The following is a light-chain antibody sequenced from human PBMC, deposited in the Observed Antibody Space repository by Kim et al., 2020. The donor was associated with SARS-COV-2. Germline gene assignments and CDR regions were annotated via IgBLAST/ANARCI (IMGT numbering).Light chain of an antibody. V-gene: IGLV1-44*01. Sequence: QRVIISCSGSSSNIGSNTVNWYQQLPGTAPKLLIYNNDQRPSGVPARFSGSKSGTSASLAISGLQSKDEADYFCAAWDDSLYGLVVFGGGTQLTVL. CDR3: AAWDDSLYGLVV. CDR1: SSNIGSNT. J-gene: IGLJ2*01. CDR2: NND.